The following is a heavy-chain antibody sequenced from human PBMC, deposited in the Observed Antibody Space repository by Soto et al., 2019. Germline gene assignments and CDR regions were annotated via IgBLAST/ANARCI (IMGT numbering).Heavy chain of an antibody. CDR3: ARKVLGSTSRPDYWYVDL. J-gene: IGHJ2*01. Sequence: EVQLLESGGGLVQPGGSLRLSCVGSGFTFISYAMNWVRQAPGKGLEWVSGISGGGDRTFDADSVKGRFTISRDNSKNTVNLQMSSLRADDTAVYYCARKVLGSTSRPDYWYVDLWGRGTRVTVSS. D-gene: IGHD3-16*01. V-gene: IGHV3-23*01. CDR1: GFTFISYA. CDR2: ISGGGDRT.